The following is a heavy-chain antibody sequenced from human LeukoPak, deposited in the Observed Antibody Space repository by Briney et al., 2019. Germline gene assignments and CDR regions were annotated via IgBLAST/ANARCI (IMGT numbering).Heavy chain of an antibody. CDR2: IYNTGSA. J-gene: IGHJ5*02. CDR1: GCSMEIDY. Sequence: SETLSLTCTVSGCSMEIDYWNWIRQSAGKGLEWIGRIYNTGSANYSPSLKSRVTMSIDTSKSRISLQLTSVTAADTAVYYCAKNRVAAAGTTFATWGQGTLVTVSS. CDR3: AKNRVAAAGTTFAT. D-gene: IGHD6-13*01. V-gene: IGHV4-4*07.